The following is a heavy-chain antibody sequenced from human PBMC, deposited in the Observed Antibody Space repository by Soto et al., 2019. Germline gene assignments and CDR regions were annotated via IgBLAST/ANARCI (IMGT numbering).Heavy chain of an antibody. D-gene: IGHD3-16*01. CDR1: GFTFSNYA. CDR3: AIPWGRRLYLSTFDL. V-gene: IGHV3-23*01. J-gene: IGHJ3*01. Sequence: EVQLLESGGGLVQPGGSLRLSCAASGFTFSNYALGWVRQAPGKGPEWVSGISDSGTRTYYADSVKGRFTISRDNSRNTLYLQMSTPRAEDTAIYTGAIPWGRRLYLSTFDLLAQGTVVT. CDR2: ISDSGTRT.